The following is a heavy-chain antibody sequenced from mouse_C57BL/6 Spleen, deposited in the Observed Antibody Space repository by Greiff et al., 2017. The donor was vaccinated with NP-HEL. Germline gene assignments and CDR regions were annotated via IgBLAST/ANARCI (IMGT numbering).Heavy chain of an antibody. CDR2: ISSGSSTI. CDR3: ARDYSNPYWYFDV. D-gene: IGHD2-5*01. CDR1: GFTFSDYG. J-gene: IGHJ1*03. V-gene: IGHV5-17*01. Sequence: EVMLVESGGGLVKPGGSLKLSCAASGFTFSDYGMHWVRQAPEQGLEWVAYISSGSSTIYYADTVKGRFTISRAKAKNTLFLQITSLRCNDTAMYYCARDYSNPYWYFDVWGTGTTVTVSS.